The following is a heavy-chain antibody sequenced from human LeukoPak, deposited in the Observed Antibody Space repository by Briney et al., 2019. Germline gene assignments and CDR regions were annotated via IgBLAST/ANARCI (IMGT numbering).Heavy chain of an antibody. CDR2: INPNSGGT. CDR1: GYTFTGYY. J-gene: IGHJ4*02. CDR3: ARGDGPVVPAATDY. V-gene: IGHV1-2*02. D-gene: IGHD2-2*01. Sequence: ASVKVSCKASGYTFTGYYMHWVRQAPGQGLEWMGWINPNSGGTNYAQKFQGRVTMTRDTSISTAYMELSRLRSDDTAVYYCARGDGPVVPAATDYWGQGTLVTVSS.